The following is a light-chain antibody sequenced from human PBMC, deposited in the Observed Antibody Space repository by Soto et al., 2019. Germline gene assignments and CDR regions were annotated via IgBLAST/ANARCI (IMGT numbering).Light chain of an antibody. J-gene: IGKJ2*03. CDR2: LGS. Sequence: DIVMTQSPLSLPVTPGEPASISCRSSQSLLHSNGYNYLDWYLQKLGQSPQLLIYLGSNRASGVPDRFSGSGSGTDFTLKISRVEAEDVGVYYCMQAQQTRYGFGQGTKLEIK. CDR3: MQAQQTRYG. CDR1: QSLLHSNGYNY. V-gene: IGKV2-28*01.